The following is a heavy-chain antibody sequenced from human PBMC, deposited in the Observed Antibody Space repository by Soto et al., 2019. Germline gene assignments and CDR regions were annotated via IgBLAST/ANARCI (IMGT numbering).Heavy chain of an antibody. CDR3: ASLSIISSSSDY. CDR2: ITTSGSTK. Sequence: PGGSLRLSCVASGFTFSSYEMNWVRQAPGKGLEWVSYITTSGSTKYYAGSVKGRFTISRDNAKNSLYLQMNTLRAEDTAVYYCASLSIISSSSDYWGQGTLVTVSS. CDR1: GFTFSSYE. D-gene: IGHD6-6*01. J-gene: IGHJ4*02. V-gene: IGHV3-48*03.